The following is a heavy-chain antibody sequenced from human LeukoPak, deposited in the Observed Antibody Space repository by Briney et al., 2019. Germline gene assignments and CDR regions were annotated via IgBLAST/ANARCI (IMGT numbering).Heavy chain of an antibody. Sequence: SETLSLTCAVYGGSFSGYYWSWIRQPPGKGLEWIGEINHSGSTNYNPSLKSRVTISVDTSKNQFSLKLSSVTAADTAVYYCAKGGYSYGYWGQGTLVTVSS. D-gene: IGHD5-18*01. V-gene: IGHV4-34*01. J-gene: IGHJ4*02. CDR1: GGSFSGYY. CDR3: AKGGYSYGY. CDR2: INHSGST.